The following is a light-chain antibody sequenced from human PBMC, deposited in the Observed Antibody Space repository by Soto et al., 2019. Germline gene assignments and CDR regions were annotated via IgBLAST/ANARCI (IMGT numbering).Light chain of an antibody. Sequence: EIVMTQSPATLSVSPGESSTLXXRASQSVSSDLAWYQQKPGQATRLLXYGASTRATDIPATFSGSGSGTEFTLTISSLQSEDFAVYYCQQYNNWPPVTFGGGTKVDIK. J-gene: IGKJ4*01. CDR3: QQYNNWPPVT. CDR1: QSVSSD. V-gene: IGKV3-15*01. CDR2: GAS.